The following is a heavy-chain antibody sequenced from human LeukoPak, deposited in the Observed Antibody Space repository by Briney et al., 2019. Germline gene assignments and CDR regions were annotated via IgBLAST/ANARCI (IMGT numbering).Heavy chain of an antibody. CDR2: VYHRSNT. CDR1: GGSLDSYF. V-gene: IGHV4-4*07. D-gene: IGHD3-3*01. CDR3: ARGAIPFVEWSHYFDF. J-gene: IGHJ4*02. Sequence: SETLCLTCAVSGGSLDSYFLSWIRQSAGGRLEWIGGVYHRSNTDYNPSRGGRVTMSVDTSKNQFSLNLSCMTAADTAIYYSARGAIPFVEWSHYFDFWGRGTLVTVSS.